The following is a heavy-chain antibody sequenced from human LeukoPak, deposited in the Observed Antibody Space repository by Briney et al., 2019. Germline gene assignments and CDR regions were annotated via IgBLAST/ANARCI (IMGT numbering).Heavy chain of an antibody. CDR3: ARGFGDYGANGGEEYDY. CDR1: GGSFSGYY. CDR2: INHSGST. V-gene: IGHV4-34*01. Sequence: PSETLSLTCAVYGGSFSGYYWSWIRQPPGKGLEWLGGINHSGSTNYNASLKSRVTISVDTSKNLFSLKLSSVTAADTSVYYCARGFGDYGANGGEEYDYWGQGTLVTVSS. D-gene: IGHD4-17*01. J-gene: IGHJ4*02.